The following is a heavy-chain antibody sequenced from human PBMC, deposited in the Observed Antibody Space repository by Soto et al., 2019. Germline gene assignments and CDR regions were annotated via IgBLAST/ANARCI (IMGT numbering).Heavy chain of an antibody. CDR3: ARFWPPPYSDALTDYTDAFDY. Sequence: PGGSLRLSCAAYGFIFSNYVLHWVRQAPGKGLEYVSSISGNGDSTYYANSVKGRFTISRDNSKNMLYLQMGSLRAEDMAVYYCARFWPPPYSDALTDYTDAFDYWGQGTLVTVSS. CDR2: ISGNGDST. CDR1: GFIFSNYV. J-gene: IGHJ4*02. D-gene: IGHD3-9*01. V-gene: IGHV3-64*01.